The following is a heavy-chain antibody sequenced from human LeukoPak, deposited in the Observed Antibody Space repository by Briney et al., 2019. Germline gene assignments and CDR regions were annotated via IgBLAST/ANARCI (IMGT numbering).Heavy chain of an antibody. Sequence: GGSLRLSCTASGFTFGDYAMTWVRQAPGKGLEWVSAISGSGGSTYYADSVKGRFTISRDNSKNTLYLQMGSLRTEDMAVYYCARTPEYCSGGSCYSEGFFDYWGQGTLVTVSS. V-gene: IGHV3-23*01. CDR3: ARTPEYCSGGSCYSEGFFDY. D-gene: IGHD2-15*01. J-gene: IGHJ4*02. CDR1: GFTFGDYA. CDR2: ISGSGGST.